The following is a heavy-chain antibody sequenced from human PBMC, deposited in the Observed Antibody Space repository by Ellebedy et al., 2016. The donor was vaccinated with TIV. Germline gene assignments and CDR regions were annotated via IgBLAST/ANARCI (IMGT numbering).Heavy chain of an antibody. V-gene: IGHV3-30*03. Sequence: GESLKISCEASGFIFSTYGMHWVRQTPGKGLEWVAVISYDGSKKYYADSVMGRFTISRDNSNNTLYLQMHSLRPEDTSVYYCARDQGYGSGSFTGFDYWGQGALVTVSS. CDR2: ISYDGSKK. CDR1: GFIFSTYG. J-gene: IGHJ4*02. CDR3: ARDQGYGSGSFTGFDY. D-gene: IGHD3-10*01.